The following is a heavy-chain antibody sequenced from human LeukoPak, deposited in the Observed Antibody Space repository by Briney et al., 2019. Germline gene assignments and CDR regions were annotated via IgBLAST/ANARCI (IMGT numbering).Heavy chain of an antibody. CDR2: IYSGGST. D-gene: IGHD3-22*01. V-gene: IGHV3-53*01. J-gene: IGHJ4*02. CDR1: GFTFTMFG. CDR3: AREGSTSGYLTW. Sequence: PGGSLRLSCAASGFTFTMFGMNWVRQAPGKGLEWVAVIYSGGSTYYADSVKGRFTISRDNSKNTLYLQLNTLTAEDTAVYYCAREGSTSGYLTWWGQGTLVTVSS.